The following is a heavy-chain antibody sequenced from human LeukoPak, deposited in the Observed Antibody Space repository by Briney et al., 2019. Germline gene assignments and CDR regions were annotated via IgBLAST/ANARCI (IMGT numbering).Heavy chain of an antibody. CDR1: GFIFSSYG. J-gene: IGHJ3*02. Sequence: GGSLRLSCAASGFIFSSYGMHWVRQAPGKGLEWVAVMSYDGSRKYYADSVKGRFTISRDNSKNTLYLQMNSLRAEDTAVYYCAKDFGELLYGDTFDIWGQGTMVAVYS. D-gene: IGHD3-10*01. V-gene: IGHV3-30*18. CDR2: MSYDGSRK. CDR3: AKDFGELLYGDTFDI.